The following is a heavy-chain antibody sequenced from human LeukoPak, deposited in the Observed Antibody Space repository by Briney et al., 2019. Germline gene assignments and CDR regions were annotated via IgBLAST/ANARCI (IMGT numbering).Heavy chain of an antibody. Sequence: GGSLRLSCAASGFTFSSYAMSWVRQAPGKGLEWVAAISGSGGSTYYADSVKGRFTISRDNSKNTLYLQMNSLRAEDTAVYYCAKTSAGIRGGYFDYWGQGTLVTVSS. V-gene: IGHV3-23*01. CDR1: GFTFSSYA. CDR3: AKTSAGIRGGYFDY. J-gene: IGHJ4*02. CDR2: ISGSGGST. D-gene: IGHD3-10*01.